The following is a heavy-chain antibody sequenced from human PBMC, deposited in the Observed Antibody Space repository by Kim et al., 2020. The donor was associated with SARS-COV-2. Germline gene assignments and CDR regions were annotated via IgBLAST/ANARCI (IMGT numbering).Heavy chain of an antibody. V-gene: IGHV3-72*01. Sequence: SYPTDAPSVKGRFFVSREDSKKSLYLQMNSLMTEDTAVYYCARDTAAAMDVWGQGTTVTVSS. CDR3: ARDTAAAMDV. D-gene: IGHD6-25*01. CDR2: SYPT. J-gene: IGHJ6*02.